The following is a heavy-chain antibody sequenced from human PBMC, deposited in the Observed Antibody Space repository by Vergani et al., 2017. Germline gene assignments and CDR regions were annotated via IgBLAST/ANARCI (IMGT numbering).Heavy chain of an antibody. CDR3: SSARKFGFVVVWENGFYP. CDR1: GFTFNEYW. V-gene: IGHV3-74*02. J-gene: IGHJ5*02. D-gene: IGHD2-15*01. CDR2: MNGDGDTI. Sequence: EVELVESGGGLVQPGGSLRLSCAASGFTFNEYWMHWARHVPGKGLVWVSGMNGDGDTISSADSVKGRFTISRDNSKNTLFLQMNSLRAEDTAVYYCSSARKFGFVVVWENGFYPWGQGTLVTVSS.